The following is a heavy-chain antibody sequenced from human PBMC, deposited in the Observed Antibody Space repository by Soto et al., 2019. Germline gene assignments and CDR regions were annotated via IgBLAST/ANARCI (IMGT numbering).Heavy chain of an antibody. J-gene: IGHJ4*02. V-gene: IGHV1-3*01. CDR3: ARSIVVVTAADY. CDR1: GYTFTSYA. CDR2: INAGNGNT. D-gene: IGHD2-21*02. Sequence: QVQLVQSGAEVKKPGASVKVSCKASGYTFTSYAMHWVRQAPGQRLEWMGWINAGNGNTKYSQKFQGRVTITRDTSARTAYMEVSSLRSEDTAVYYCARSIVVVTAADYWGQGTLVTVSS.